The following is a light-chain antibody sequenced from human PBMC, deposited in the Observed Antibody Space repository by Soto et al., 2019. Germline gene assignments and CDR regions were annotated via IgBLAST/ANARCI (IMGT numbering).Light chain of an antibody. J-gene: IGKJ1*01. CDR1: QTVTSNY. V-gene: IGKV3-20*01. Sequence: EIVLTQSPGTLSLSPGERATLSCRASQTVTSNYLAWYQRKPGQAPRLLIYGASSRATDIQDRFSGSGSGTDFTLTIIRLEPEDFAVYFCQQYAGSPSSFGQGAKVEI. CDR3: QQYAGSPSS. CDR2: GAS.